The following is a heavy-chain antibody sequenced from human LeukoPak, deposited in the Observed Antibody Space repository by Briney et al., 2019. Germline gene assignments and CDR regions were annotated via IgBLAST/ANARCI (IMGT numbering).Heavy chain of an antibody. CDR1: GFTFSNCG. CDR3: ARDGGSAVAGAFDY. V-gene: IGHV3-69-1*02. J-gene: IGHJ4*02. Sequence: GGSLRLSCATSGFTFSNCGMSWVRQAPGKGLQWLSVIGGDGTTYYADSVKGRFTISRDDAKNSLYLQMNSLRVEDTAVYYCARDGGSAVAGAFDYWGQGTLVTVSS. D-gene: IGHD6-19*01. CDR2: IGGDGTT.